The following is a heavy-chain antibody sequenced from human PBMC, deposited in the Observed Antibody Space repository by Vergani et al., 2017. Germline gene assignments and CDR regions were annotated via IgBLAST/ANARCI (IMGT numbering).Heavy chain of an antibody. D-gene: IGHD4-17*01. CDR3: ADDYGDHLTSEYFQH. CDR2: IIPLLGIA. J-gene: IGHJ1*01. V-gene: IGHV1-69*04. Sequence: QVQLVQSGAEVKKPGSSVKVSCKASGGTFSSYAISWVRPAPGQGLEWMGRIIPLLGIANYAQKFQGRVTITADKSTSTAYMELSSLRSEDTAVYYCADDYGDHLTSEYFQHWGQGTLVTVSS. CDR1: GGTFSSYA.